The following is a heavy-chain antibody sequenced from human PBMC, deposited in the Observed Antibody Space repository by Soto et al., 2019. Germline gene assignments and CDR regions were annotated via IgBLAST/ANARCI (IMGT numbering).Heavy chain of an antibody. CDR1: GGTFSSYA. Sequence: QVQLVQSGAEVKKPGSSVKVSCKASGGTFSSYAISWVRQAPGQGLEWMGGIIPIFDTANYAQKFQGRVTIAADESTSTAYMELSSLRSEDTAVYYCARNDCISSSCYYYYYCGMDVWGQGTTVTVSS. V-gene: IGHV1-69*12. CDR3: ARNDCISSSCYYYYYCGMDV. J-gene: IGHJ6*02. CDR2: IIPIFDTA. D-gene: IGHD2-2*01.